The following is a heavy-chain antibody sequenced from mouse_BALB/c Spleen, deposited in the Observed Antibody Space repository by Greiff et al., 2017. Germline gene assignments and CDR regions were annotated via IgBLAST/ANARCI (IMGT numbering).Heavy chain of an antibody. CDR1: GFTFSSYA. D-gene: IGHD2-10*02. Sequence: EVMLVESGGGLVKPGGSLKLSCAASGFTFSSYAMSWVRQTPEKRLEWVATISSGGSYTYYPDSVKGRFTISRDNAKNTLYLQMSSLRSEDTAMYYCARQGYGNYYFDYWGQGTTLTVSS. CDR3: ARQGYGNYYFDY. CDR2: ISSGGSYT. J-gene: IGHJ2*01. V-gene: IGHV5-9-3*01.